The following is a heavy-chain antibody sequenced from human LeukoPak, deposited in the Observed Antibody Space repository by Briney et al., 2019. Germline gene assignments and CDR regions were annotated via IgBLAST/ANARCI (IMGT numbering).Heavy chain of an antibody. CDR1: GGSISSGGYY. V-gene: IGHV4-31*03. D-gene: IGHD3-22*01. CDR3: ARGSRDSSGYYYLFDY. J-gene: IGHJ4*02. CDR2: IYYSGST. Sequence: SETLSLTCTVSGGSISSGGYYWSWIRQHPGKGLEWIGYIYYSGSTYYNPSLKSRVTISVDTSKNQFSLKLSSVTAADTAVYYCARGSRDSSGYYYLFDYWGQGTLVTVSS.